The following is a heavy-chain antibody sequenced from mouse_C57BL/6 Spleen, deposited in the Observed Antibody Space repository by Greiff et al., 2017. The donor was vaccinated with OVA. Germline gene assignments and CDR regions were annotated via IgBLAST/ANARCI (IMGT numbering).Heavy chain of an antibody. CDR2: IDPETGGT. CDR1: GYTFTDYE. Sequence: QVHVKQSGAELVRPGASVTLSCKASGYTFTDYEMHWVKQTPVHGLEWIGAIDPETGGTAYNQKFKGKAILTADKSSSTAYMELRSLTSEDSAVYYCTRVGIYYGNYEFAYWGQGTLVTVSA. J-gene: IGHJ3*01. CDR3: TRVGIYYGNYEFAY. D-gene: IGHD2-1*01. V-gene: IGHV1-15*01.